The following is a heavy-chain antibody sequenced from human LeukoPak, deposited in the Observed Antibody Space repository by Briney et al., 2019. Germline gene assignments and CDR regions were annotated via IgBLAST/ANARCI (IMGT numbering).Heavy chain of an antibody. CDR1: GFTFSSYE. CDR2: IYSGGST. J-gene: IGHJ4*02. D-gene: IGHD2-15*01. Sequence: GGSLRLSCAASGFTFSSYEMNWVRQAPGKGLEWVSVIYSGGSTYYADSVKGRFTISRDNSKNTLYLQMNSLRAEDTAVYYCARVRDIAFDYWGQGTLVTVSS. CDR3: ARVRDIAFDY. V-gene: IGHV3-66*01.